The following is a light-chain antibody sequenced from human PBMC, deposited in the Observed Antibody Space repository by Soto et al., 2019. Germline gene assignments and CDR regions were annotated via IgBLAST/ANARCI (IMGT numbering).Light chain of an antibody. CDR1: SGDIGSYNR. CDR2: EVT. V-gene: IGLV2-14*01. CDR3: SSYTNTNTRACV. J-gene: IGLJ1*01. Sequence: QSALTQPASVSGSPGQSITISCTGTSGDIGSYNRVSWYQQHPGKAPKLIIYEVTDRPSGVSNRFSGSKSGNTASLTISGLQAEDEAEYYCSSYTNTNTRACVFGTGTKVPVL.